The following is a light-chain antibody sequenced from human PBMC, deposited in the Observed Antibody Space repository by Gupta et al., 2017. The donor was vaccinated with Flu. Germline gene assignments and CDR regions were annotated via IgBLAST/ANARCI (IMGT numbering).Light chain of an antibody. CDR2: DAS. V-gene: IGKV3-11*01. Sequence: QSPATLSLSPGERATLSCRASQSVSSYLAWYQQKPGQAPRLLIYDASNRATGIPARFSGSGSGTDFTLTISSLEPEDFAVYYCQQRSNWVFGQGTRLEIK. CDR1: QSVSSY. J-gene: IGKJ5*01. CDR3: QQRSNWV.